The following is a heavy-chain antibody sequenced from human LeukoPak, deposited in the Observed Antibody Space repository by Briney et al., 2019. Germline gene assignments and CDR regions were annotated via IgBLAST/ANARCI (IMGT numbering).Heavy chain of an antibody. CDR1: GGSIGSGNYY. CDR3: ARVVVRGGNPAYFYYYMDV. D-gene: IGHD3-10*01. Sequence: SETLSLTCTVSGGSIGSGNYYWSWIRQPAGKGLEWIGRIFTSGSTNYNPSLKSRVIISIDTSKNQFSLNLNSVTAADTAVYYCARVVVRGGNPAYFYYYMDVWGKGTTVTLSS. CDR2: IFTSGST. J-gene: IGHJ6*03. V-gene: IGHV4-61*02.